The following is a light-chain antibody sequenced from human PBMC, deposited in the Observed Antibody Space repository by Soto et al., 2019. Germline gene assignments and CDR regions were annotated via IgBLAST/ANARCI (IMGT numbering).Light chain of an antibody. CDR2: DAS. CDR3: KQYNSYSWT. Sequence: DIQMTQSPSTLSASVGDRVTITCRASQSISSWLAWYQQKPGKAPKLLIYDASSLESGVPSRFSGSGSGTEFALTISGMQPDAFATYYCKQYNSYSWTFGQGTKVDIK. CDR1: QSISSW. V-gene: IGKV1-5*01. J-gene: IGKJ1*01.